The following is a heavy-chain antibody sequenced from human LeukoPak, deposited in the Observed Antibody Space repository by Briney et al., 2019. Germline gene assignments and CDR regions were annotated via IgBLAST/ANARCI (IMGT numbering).Heavy chain of an antibody. D-gene: IGHD6-19*01. CDR2: ISAYNGNT. V-gene: IGHV1-18*01. CDR1: GYTFTSYG. J-gene: IGHJ5*02. CDR3: ARAVGSSGWYYWFDP. Sequence: GASVKVSCKASGYTFTSYGISWVRQAPGQGLEWMGWISAYNGNTNYAQKLQGRVTMTTDTSTSTAYMELRSLRSDDTAVYYCARAVGSSGWYYWFDPWGQGTLVTVSS.